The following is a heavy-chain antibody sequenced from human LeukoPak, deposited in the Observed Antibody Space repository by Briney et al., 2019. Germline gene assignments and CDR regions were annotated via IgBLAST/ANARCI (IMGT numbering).Heavy chain of an antibody. CDR1: GFTFSSYA. Sequence: GGSLRLSCAASGFTFSSYAMSWVRQAPGKGLEWVSAISGSGGSTYYADSVKGRFTTSRDNSKNTLYLQMNSLRAEDTAVYYCAKERNIVVVVAATHWGQGTLVTVSS. J-gene: IGHJ4*02. CDR2: ISGSGGST. CDR3: AKERNIVVVVAATH. V-gene: IGHV3-23*01. D-gene: IGHD2-15*01.